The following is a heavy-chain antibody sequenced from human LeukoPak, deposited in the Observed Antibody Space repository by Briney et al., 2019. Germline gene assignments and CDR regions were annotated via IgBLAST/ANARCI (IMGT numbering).Heavy chain of an antibody. V-gene: IGHV3-23*01. CDR1: GFNFDNSG. CDR2: ISGSGGST. Sequence: PGGSLRLSCAASGFNFDNSGMSWVRQVPGKGLEWVSTISGSGGSTYYADSVKGRFTISRDNSKNTLYLQMNSLRAEDTAVYYCARRAGAYSHPYDYWGQGTLVTVSS. CDR3: ARRAGAYSHPYDY. D-gene: IGHD4/OR15-4a*01. J-gene: IGHJ4*02.